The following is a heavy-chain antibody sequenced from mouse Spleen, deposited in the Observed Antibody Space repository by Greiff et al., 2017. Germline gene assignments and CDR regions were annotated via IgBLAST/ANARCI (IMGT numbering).Heavy chain of an antibody. J-gene: IGHJ1*01. CDR1: GFTFSSYG. CDR2: ISSGGSYT. D-gene: IGHD3-1*01. Sequence: EVQRVESGGDLVKPGGSLKLSCAASGFTFSSYGMSWVRQTPDKRLEWVATISSGGSYTYYPDSVKGRFTISRDNAKNTLYLQMSSLKSEDTAMYYCARHDREYFDVWGAGTTVTVSS. V-gene: IGHV5-6*01. CDR3: ARHDREYFDV.